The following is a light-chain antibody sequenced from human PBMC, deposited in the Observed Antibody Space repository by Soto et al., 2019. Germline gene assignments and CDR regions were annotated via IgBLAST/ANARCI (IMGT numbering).Light chain of an antibody. CDR1: QHVSSN. V-gene: IGKV3-15*01. CDR3: QQYNTWPYT. CDR2: RAS. J-gene: IGKJ2*01. Sequence: EIVMTQSPATLSVSPGGSATLSCRASQHVSSNFAWYRQKPGQAPTLLIYRASTRATGIPARFSGSGSGTEVTLTISSLQTEDFAVYYCQQYNTWPYTFGQGTKLEIK.